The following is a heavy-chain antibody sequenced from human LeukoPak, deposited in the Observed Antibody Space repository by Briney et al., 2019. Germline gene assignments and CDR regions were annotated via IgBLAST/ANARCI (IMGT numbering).Heavy chain of an antibody. CDR2: IYYSGST. CDR1: GGSISSYY. V-gene: IGHV4-59*12. J-gene: IGHJ6*02. Sequence: SETLSLTCTVSGGSISSYYWSWIRQPPGKGLEWIGYIYYSGSTNYNPSLKSRVTISVDTSKNQFSLKLSSVTAADTAVYYCARIPRAVYYYYGMDVWGQGTTVTVSS. CDR3: ARIPRAVYYYYGMDV.